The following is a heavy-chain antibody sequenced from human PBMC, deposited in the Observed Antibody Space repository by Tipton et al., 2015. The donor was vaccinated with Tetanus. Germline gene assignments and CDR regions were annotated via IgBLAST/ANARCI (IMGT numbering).Heavy chain of an antibody. CDR2: ISTFNGNT. J-gene: IGHJ2*01. V-gene: IGHV1-18*01. CDR3: ARVWGRSYWYFDN. CDR1: GYNFISYG. D-gene: IGHD3-16*01. Sequence: LVQSGPEVKVSCKTSGYNFISYGISWVRQAPGHGLEWMGWISTFNGNTNYAQKFQGRVTLTTDTSTSTAYMDLRSLRSDDTAVYYCARVWGRSYWYFDNWGRGTLVTVSS.